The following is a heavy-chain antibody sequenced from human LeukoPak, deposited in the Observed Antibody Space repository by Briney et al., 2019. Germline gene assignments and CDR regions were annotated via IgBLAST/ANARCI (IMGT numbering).Heavy chain of an antibody. V-gene: IGHV1-2*02. CDR3: ARLITMVRDEFDY. D-gene: IGHD3-10*01. J-gene: IGHJ4*02. CDR1: GYTFTGCY. CDR2: INPNSGGT. Sequence: ASVKVSCKASGYTFTGCYMHWVRQAPGQGLEWMGWINPNSGGTNYAQKFQGRVTMTRDTSISTAYMELSRLRSDDTAVYYCARLITMVRDEFDYWGQGTLVTVSS.